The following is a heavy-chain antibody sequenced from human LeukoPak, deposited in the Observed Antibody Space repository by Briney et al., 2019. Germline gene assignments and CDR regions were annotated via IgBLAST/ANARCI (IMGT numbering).Heavy chain of an antibody. CDR2: ISNGGTNK. Sequence: PGGSLRLSCAASGFMFSSYAMNWVRQAPGKGLEWVAVISNGGTNKYYADSVKGRFTISRDNSKNTLYLQMNSLRPEDTAVYYCARSSYDSSSWYEVKGWFDPRGQGTLVTVSS. CDR1: GFMFSSYA. J-gene: IGHJ5*02. V-gene: IGHV3-30*04. CDR3: ARSSYDSSSWYEVKGWFDP. D-gene: IGHD6-13*01.